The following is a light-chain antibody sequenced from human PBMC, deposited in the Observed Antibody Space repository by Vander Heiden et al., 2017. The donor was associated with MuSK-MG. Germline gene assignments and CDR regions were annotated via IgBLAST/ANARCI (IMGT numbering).Light chain of an antibody. Sequence: DIQMTQSPSTLSASVGDRVTITCRASQTISSWLAWYQQKPGKAPKLLIYKASSLEGGVPSRFSGSGSGTEFTLTISSLQPDDFATYYCQQYNSYLYTFGQGTKLESK. J-gene: IGKJ2*01. CDR2: KAS. V-gene: IGKV1-5*03. CDR3: QQYNSYLYT. CDR1: QTISSW.